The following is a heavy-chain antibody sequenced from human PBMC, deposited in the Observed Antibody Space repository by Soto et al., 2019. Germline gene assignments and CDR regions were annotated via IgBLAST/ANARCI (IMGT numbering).Heavy chain of an antibody. J-gene: IGHJ6*02. V-gene: IGHV4-59*08. Sequence: QVQLQESGPGLVKPSETMSLSCTVSGGSISSYYWSWFRQSPGKRMEWIGYVHHSWVSSYNPSLQRRVATALDTSRTLFPLKVASVTATAVAVYYCARQGFGPLHGFVDVWAQGTTVTVSS. CDR2: VHHSWVS. D-gene: IGHD3-10*01. CDR1: GGSISSYY. CDR3: ARQGFGPLHGFVDV.